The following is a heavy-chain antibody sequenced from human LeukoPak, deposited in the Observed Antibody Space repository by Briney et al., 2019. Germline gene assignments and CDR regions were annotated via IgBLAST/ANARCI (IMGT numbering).Heavy chain of an antibody. V-gene: IGHV3-7*01. J-gene: IGHJ3*02. CDR2: IKQDGSEK. CDR1: GFTLSSYW. Sequence: GGSLRLSCAASGFTLSSYWMSWVRQAPGKGLEWVANIKQDGSEKYYVDSVKGRFTISRDNAKNSLYLQMNSLRAEDTAVYYCARAPVLRFLEWLVDAFDIWGQGTMVTVSS. CDR3: ARAPVLRFLEWLVDAFDI. D-gene: IGHD3-3*01.